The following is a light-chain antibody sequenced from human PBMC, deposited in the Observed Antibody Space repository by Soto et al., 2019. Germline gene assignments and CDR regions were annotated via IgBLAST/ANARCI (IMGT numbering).Light chain of an antibody. J-gene: IGLJ2*01. CDR2: VFD. V-gene: IGLV6-57*04. CDR3: HSYDGTNHVV. CDR1: GGSIASNY. Sequence: FMLTQPHSVSESPGETVTISCTRTGGSIASNYVQWYQQRPGSAPTTVIYVFDQRPSGVPDRFSGSIDRSSNSASLTISGLKPEAGADYYSHSYDGTNHVVLGGGT.